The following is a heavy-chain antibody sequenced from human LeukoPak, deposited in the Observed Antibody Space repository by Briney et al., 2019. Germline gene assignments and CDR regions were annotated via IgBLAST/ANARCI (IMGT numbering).Heavy chain of an antibody. Sequence: GRSLRLSCAASGFTFSSYTMHWVRQAPGKGLEWVAIISYDGSDKYYADSVKGRFTISRDNSRNTLYMQMNSLRAEDTAVYYCVRGGGGWYGDYWGQGTLVTVSS. CDR2: ISYDGSDK. CDR1: GFTFSSYT. D-gene: IGHD6-19*01. V-gene: IGHV3-30*04. J-gene: IGHJ4*02. CDR3: VRGGGGWYGDY.